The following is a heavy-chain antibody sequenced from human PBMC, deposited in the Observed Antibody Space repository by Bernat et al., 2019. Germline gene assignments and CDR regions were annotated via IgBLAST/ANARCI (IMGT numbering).Heavy chain of an antibody. J-gene: IGHJ6*02. V-gene: IGHV3-23*04. CDR2: ISGSGGST. CDR3: ALRGTVVTGDYYYYGMDV. CDR1: GFTFSSYA. Sequence: EVQLVESGGGLVQPGGSLRLSCAASGFTFSSYAMSWVRQAPGKGLEWVSAISGSGGSTYYADSVKGRFTISRDNSKNTLYLQMNSLRAEDTAVYYFALRGTVVTGDYYYYGMDVWGQGTTVTVSS. D-gene: IGHD4-23*01.